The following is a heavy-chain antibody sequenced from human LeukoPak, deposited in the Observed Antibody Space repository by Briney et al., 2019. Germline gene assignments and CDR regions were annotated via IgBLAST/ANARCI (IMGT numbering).Heavy chain of an antibody. V-gene: IGHV1-2*02. CDR3: ARDLVVPAASYYGMGV. CDR2: INPNSGGT. D-gene: IGHD2-2*01. CDR1: GYTFTGYY. Sequence: ASVKVSCKASGYTFTGYYMHWVRQAPGQGLEWMGWINPNSGGTNYAQKFQGRVTMTRDTSISTAYMELSRLRSDDTAVYYCARDLVVPAASYYGMGVWGQGTTVTVSS. J-gene: IGHJ6*02.